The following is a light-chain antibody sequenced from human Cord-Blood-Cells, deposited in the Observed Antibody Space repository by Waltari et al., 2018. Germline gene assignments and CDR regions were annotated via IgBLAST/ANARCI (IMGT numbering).Light chain of an antibody. J-gene: IGLJ2*01. CDR2: EVS. CDR1: SLYVGGSNY. CDR3: SSYAGSNNFVV. Sequence: SALPQPPPAAGSPGQSVTISCPGTSLYVGGSNYVHRYQQHPGKAPKLMIYEVSKRPSGVPDRFSGSKSGNTASLTVSVLQAEDEADYYCSSYAGSNNFVVFGGGTKLTVL. V-gene: IGLV2-8*01.